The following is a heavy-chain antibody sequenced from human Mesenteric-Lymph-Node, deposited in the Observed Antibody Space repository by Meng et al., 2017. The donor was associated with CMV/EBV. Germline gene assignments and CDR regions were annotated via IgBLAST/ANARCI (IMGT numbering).Heavy chain of an antibody. J-gene: IGHJ4*02. D-gene: IGHD1-1*01. CDR1: GFTFSAYY. V-gene: IGHV3-11*01. Sequence: SCAASGFTFSAYYMSWIRQAPGKGLEWVSYISSSGSAIYYADSVKGRFTISRDNAKNSLYLQMNSLRAEDTAVYYCATLFTTGYFDYWGQGTLVTVSS. CDR2: ISSSGSAI. CDR3: ATLFTTGYFDY.